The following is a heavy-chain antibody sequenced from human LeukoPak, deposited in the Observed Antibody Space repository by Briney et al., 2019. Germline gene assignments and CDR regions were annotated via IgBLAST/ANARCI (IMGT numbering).Heavy chain of an antibody. Sequence: GGSLRLSCAASGFTVSSNYMSWVRQAPGKGLEWASVIYSGGSTYYADSVKGLFTISRDNSKNTLYLQMSSLRADDTAVYYCAQLLDDNPIRWYFALWGRGTLVTVSS. CDR2: IYSGGST. J-gene: IGHJ2*01. D-gene: IGHD1-14*01. CDR1: GFTVSSNY. CDR3: AQLLDDNPIRWYFAL. V-gene: IGHV3-53*01.